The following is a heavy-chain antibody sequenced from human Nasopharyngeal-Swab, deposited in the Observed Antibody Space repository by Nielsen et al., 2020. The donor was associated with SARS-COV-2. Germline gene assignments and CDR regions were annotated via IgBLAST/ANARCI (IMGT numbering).Heavy chain of an antibody. CDR3: ARCITIFGSGELDY. CDR1: GFTFSSYG. V-gene: IGHV3-30*03. Sequence: GGSLRLSCAASGFTFSSYGMPWVRQAPGKGLEWVAVISYDGSNKYYADSVKGRFTISRDNSKNTLYLQMNSLRAEDTAVYYCARCITIFGSGELDYWGQGTLVTVSS. D-gene: IGHD3-3*01. J-gene: IGHJ4*02. CDR2: ISYDGSNK.